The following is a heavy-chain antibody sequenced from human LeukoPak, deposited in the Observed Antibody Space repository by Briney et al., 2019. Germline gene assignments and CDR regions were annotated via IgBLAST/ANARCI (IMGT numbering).Heavy chain of an antibody. CDR1: GGSISSNT. Sequence: SVKVSCKASGGSISSNTITWVRQAPGRGLQWMGRIIPIFGTTSYAQDFQDRVTITADISSNTAYMEVNSLTSDDTAVYFCAKQGGARQDYYMDVWGNGTTVTVSS. D-gene: IGHD4/OR15-4a*01. V-gene: IGHV1-69*08. J-gene: IGHJ6*03. CDR2: IIPIFGTT. CDR3: AKQGGARQDYYMDV.